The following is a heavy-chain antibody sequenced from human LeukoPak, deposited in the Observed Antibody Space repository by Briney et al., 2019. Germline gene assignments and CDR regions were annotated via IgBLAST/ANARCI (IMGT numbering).Heavy chain of an antibody. D-gene: IGHD1-26*01. CDR1: GFTFDDYG. V-gene: IGHV3-20*04. CDR3: ARMVGSSYYYYYMDV. Sequence: RPGGSLRLSCAASGFTFDDYGMSWVRQAPGKGPEWVSGINWNGGSTGYADSVKGRFTISRDNAKNSLYLQMNSLRAEDTASYYCARMVGSSYYYYYMDVWGKGTTVTVSS. CDR2: INWNGGST. J-gene: IGHJ6*03.